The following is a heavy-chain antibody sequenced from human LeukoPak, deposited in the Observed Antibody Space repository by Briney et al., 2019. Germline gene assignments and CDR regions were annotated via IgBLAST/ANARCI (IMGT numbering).Heavy chain of an antibody. J-gene: IGHJ4*02. CDR3: ARRLYYYDSRGYQYYFDY. D-gene: IGHD3-22*01. CDR2: ITTSSSDM. Sequence: GGSLRLSCAASGFTFSVYSMNWVRQAPGKGLEWVSSITTSSSDMYYADSVKGRFTISRENAKNSLFLQMNSLRAEDTALYYCARRLYYYDSRGYQYYFDYWGQGTLVTVSS. V-gene: IGHV3-21*04. CDR1: GFTFSVYS.